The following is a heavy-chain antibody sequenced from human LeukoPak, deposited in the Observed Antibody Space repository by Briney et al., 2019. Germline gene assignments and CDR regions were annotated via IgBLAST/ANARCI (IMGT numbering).Heavy chain of an antibody. CDR2: IYYSGSI. J-gene: IGHJ3*02. Sequence: PSETLSLTCTVSGGSISSYYWSWIRQPPGKGLEWIGYIYYSGSINYNPSLKSRVTISVDTSKNQFSLKLSSVTAADTAVYYCARHARYCSGGSCYFRFAFDIWGQGTMVTVSS. D-gene: IGHD2-15*01. V-gene: IGHV4-59*08. CDR3: ARHARYCSGGSCYFRFAFDI. CDR1: GGSISSYY.